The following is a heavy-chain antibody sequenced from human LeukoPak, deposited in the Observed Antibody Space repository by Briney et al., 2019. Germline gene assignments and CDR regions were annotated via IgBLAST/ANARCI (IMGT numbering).Heavy chain of an antibody. J-gene: IGHJ5*02. D-gene: IGHD3-10*01. Sequence: SETLSLICAVYGGSFSGYYWSWIRQPPGKGLEWIGEINHSGSTNYNPSLKSRVTISVDTSKNQFSLKLSSVTAADTAVYYCARTPAIGSVKGWFDPWGQGTLVTVSS. V-gene: IGHV4-34*01. CDR2: INHSGST. CDR3: ARTPAIGSVKGWFDP. CDR1: GGSFSGYY.